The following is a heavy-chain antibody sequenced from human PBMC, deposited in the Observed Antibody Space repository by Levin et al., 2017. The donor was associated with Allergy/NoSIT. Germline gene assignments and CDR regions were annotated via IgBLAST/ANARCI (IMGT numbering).Heavy chain of an antibody. V-gene: IGHV4-39*01. CDR2: IYDSGST. D-gene: IGHD1-26*01. CDR3: ARHPVWIAKTTTDWFDP. J-gene: IGHJ5*02. CDR1: GGSISRSTYY. Sequence: SETLSLTCTVSGGSISRSTYYWGWIRQPPGKGLEWIGSIYDSGSTYYNPSLKSRVTVSVDTSKNQFSLRLNSVTAADTAVYYCARHPVWIAKTTTDWFDPWGQGTLVIVSS.